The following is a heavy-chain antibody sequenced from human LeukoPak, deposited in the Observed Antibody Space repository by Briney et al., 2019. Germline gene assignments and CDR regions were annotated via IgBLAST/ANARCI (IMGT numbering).Heavy chain of an antibody. J-gene: IGHJ2*01. V-gene: IGHV4-59*01. CDR3: ARGGPYWYFDL. CDR1: GGSFSSYN. CDR2: IYYSGST. Sequence: PSEILSLTCTVHGGSFSSYNWSWIRQPPGKGLEWIGYIYYSGSTNYNPSLKSRVTISVDTSKNQFSLKLSSVTAAGTAVYYCARGGPYWYFDLWGRGTLVTVSS.